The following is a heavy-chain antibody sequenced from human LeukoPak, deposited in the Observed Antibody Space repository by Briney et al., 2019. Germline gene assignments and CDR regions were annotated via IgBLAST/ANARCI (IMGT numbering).Heavy chain of an antibody. CDR2: IKQDGSEK. J-gene: IGHJ4*02. V-gene: IGHV3-7*05. CDR3: ARARSNYIIFDY. Sequence: GGSLRLSCAASGFTFSSYWMSWVRQAPGKGLEWVANIKQDGSEKYYVDSVKGRFTISRDSAQNSLYLQMNSLRAEDTAVYYCARARSNYIIFDYWGQGTLVTVSS. CDR1: GFTFSSYW. D-gene: IGHD4-11*01.